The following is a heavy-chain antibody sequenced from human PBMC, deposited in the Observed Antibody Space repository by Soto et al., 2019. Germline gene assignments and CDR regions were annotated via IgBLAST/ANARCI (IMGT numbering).Heavy chain of an antibody. CDR1: GFTFSSYW. D-gene: IGHD3-22*01. J-gene: IGHJ3*02. Sequence: GGSLRLSCAASGFTFSSYWMSWVRQAPGKGLEWVANIKQDGSEKYYVDSVKGRFTISRDNAKNSLYLQMNSLRAEDTAVYYCARIRSITMIVVVPGVFDIWGQGTVVTVSS. CDR2: IKQDGSEK. CDR3: ARIRSITMIVVVPGVFDI. V-gene: IGHV3-7*03.